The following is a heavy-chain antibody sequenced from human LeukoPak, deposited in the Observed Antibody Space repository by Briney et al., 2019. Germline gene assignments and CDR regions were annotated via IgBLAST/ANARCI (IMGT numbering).Heavy chain of an antibody. D-gene: IGHD2-21*02. J-gene: IGHJ4*02. CDR1: QFTFKNYW. CDR2: ISPDGSST. CDR3: ATAWSY. Sequence: GGSLRLSCVASQFTFKNYWMRWVRHAPGRGLVWLSYISPDGSSTRYADSVRGRFTISRDNAKNTLYLQMSSLRAEDTAVYFCATAWSYWGQGTLVTTSS. V-gene: IGHV3-74*01.